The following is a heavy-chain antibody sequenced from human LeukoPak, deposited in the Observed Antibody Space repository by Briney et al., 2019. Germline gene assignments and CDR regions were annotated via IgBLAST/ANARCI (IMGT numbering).Heavy chain of an antibody. CDR2: IYYSGST. D-gene: IGHD2-21*02. Sequence: PSETLSLTCTVSGGSISSYYWSWIRQPPGKGLEWIGYIYYSGSTNYNPSLKSRVTISVDTSKNQFSLKLSSVTAADTALYYCARGLKLSLGWFDPWGQGTLVTISS. V-gene: IGHV4-59*01. CDR3: ARGLKLSLGWFDP. CDR1: GGSISSYY. J-gene: IGHJ5*02.